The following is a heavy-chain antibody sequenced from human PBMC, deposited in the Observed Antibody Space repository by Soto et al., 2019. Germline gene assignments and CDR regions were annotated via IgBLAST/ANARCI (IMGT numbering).Heavy chain of an antibody. Sequence: LRLSCAASGFTFSSYWMSLVRQAPGKCLEWVANIKQDGSEKYYVDSVKGRFTFSRDNAKNSLYLQMNSLRAEDTAVYYCARLLTTVTPRGGYDYSGLDVWGQGTTVTVSS. V-gene: IGHV3-7*03. D-gene: IGHD4-17*01. CDR3: ARLLTTVTPRGGYDYSGLDV. CDR1: GFTFSSYW. J-gene: IGHJ6*02. CDR2: IKQDGSEK.